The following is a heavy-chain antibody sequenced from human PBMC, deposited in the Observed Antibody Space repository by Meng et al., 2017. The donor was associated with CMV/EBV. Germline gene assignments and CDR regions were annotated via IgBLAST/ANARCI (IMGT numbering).Heavy chain of an antibody. J-gene: IGHJ5*02. D-gene: IGHD5-12*01. CDR2: ISYDGSNK. CDR3: AKWGHSGYDP. Sequence: GESLKISCAASGFTFSSYAMHWVRQAPGKGLEWVAVISYDGSNKYYADSVKGRFTISRDNSKNTLYLQMNSLRAEDTAVYYCAKWGHSGYDPWGQGTLVTVSS. CDR1: GFTFSSYA. V-gene: IGHV3-30-3*02.